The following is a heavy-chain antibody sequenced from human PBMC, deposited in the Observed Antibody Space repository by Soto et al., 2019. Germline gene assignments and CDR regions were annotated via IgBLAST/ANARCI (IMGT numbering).Heavy chain of an antibody. CDR2: IYYSGST. V-gene: IGHV4-59*01. J-gene: IGHJ6*02. D-gene: IGHD2-2*01. Sequence: SETLSLTCTVSGGSISSYYWSWIRQPPGKGLEWIGYIYYSGSTNYNPSLKSRVTISVDTSKNQFSLKLSSVTAADTAVYYCARGGPAAGEAYYYYGMDVWGQGTTVTVSS. CDR3: ARGGPAAGEAYYYYGMDV. CDR1: GGSISSYY.